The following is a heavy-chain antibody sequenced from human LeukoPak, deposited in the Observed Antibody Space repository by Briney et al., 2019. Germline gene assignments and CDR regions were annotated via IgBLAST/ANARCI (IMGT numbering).Heavy chain of an antibody. J-gene: IGHJ4*02. V-gene: IGHV1-2*02. CDR2: INPNSGGT. CDR1: GYTFTSYY. D-gene: IGHD3-22*01. Sequence: GASVKVSCKASGYTFTSYYMHWVRQAPGQGLEWMGWINPNSGGTNYAQKFQGRVTMTRDTSISTAYMELSRLRSDDTAVYYCARYDSSGYRRHFDYWGQGTLVTVSS. CDR3: ARYDSSGYRRHFDY.